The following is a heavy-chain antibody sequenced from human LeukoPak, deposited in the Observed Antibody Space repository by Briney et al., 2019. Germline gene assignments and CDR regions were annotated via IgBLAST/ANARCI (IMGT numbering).Heavy chain of an antibody. D-gene: IGHD1-1*01. CDR2: INPSGGST. V-gene: IGHV1-46*01. CDR1: GYTFTSYY. CDR3: ARDGERDTNEHPGFDY. Sequence: ASVKVSCKASGYTFTSYYMHWVRQAPGQGLEWMGIINPSGGSTSYAQKFQGRVTITADESTSTAYMELSSLRSEDTAVYYCARDGERDTNEHPGFDYWGQGTLVTVSS. J-gene: IGHJ4*02.